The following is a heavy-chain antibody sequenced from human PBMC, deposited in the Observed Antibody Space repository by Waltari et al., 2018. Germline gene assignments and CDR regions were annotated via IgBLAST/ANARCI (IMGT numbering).Heavy chain of an antibody. CDR2: IYYSGST. CDR3: ASQEGGWFDP. Sequence: QVQLQESGPGLVKPSETLSLTCTVSGGSISSYYWSWSRQPPGNGLEWIGYIYYSGSTNYNPSLKSRVTISVDTSKNQCSLKLSSVTAADTAVYYCASQEGGWFDPWGQGTLVTVSS. V-gene: IGHV4-59*01. J-gene: IGHJ5*02. CDR1: GGSISSYY.